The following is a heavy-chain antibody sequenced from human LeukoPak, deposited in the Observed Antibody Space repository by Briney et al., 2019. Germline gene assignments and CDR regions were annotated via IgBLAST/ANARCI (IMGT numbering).Heavy chain of an antibody. J-gene: IGHJ3*02. D-gene: IGHD3-3*01. CDR2: INPSGGST. CDR1: GYTFTSYY. V-gene: IGHV1-46*03. CDR3: ARGSTYYDFSSDAFDI. Sequence: ASVKVSCKASGYTFTSYYMHWVRQAPGQGLEWMGIINPSGGSTSYAQKFQGRVTMTRDTSTSTVYMELSSLRSEDTAVYYCARGSTYYDFSSDAFDIWGQGTMVTVFS.